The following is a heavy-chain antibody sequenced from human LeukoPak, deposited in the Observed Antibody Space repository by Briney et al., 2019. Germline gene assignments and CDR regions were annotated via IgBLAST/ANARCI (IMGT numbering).Heavy chain of an antibody. CDR2: ISSSSSYI. CDR1: GFTFSSYS. CDR3: ATGYSSSWPYYHMDV. J-gene: IGHJ6*03. Sequence: PGGSLRLSCAASGFTFSSYSMNWVRQAPGKGLEWVSSISSSSSYIYYADSVKGRFTISRDNAKNSLYLQMNSLRAEDTAVYYCATGYSSSWPYYHMDVWGKGTTVTVSS. D-gene: IGHD6-13*01. V-gene: IGHV3-21*01.